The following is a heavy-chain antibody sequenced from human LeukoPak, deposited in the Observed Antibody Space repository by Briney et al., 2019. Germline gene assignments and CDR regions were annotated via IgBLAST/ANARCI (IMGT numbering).Heavy chain of an antibody. D-gene: IGHD3-10*01. CDR3: AKFLSFYGSESYNVAFDI. Sequence: GGSLRLSCAASGFTFSGYAMSWVRQAPGKGLEWVSAISGSGGSTYYADSVKGRFTISRDNSKNTLYLQMNSLRAEDTAVYYCAKFLSFYGSESYNVAFDIWGQGTMVTVSS. CDR2: ISGSGGST. CDR1: GFTFSGYA. V-gene: IGHV3-23*01. J-gene: IGHJ3*02.